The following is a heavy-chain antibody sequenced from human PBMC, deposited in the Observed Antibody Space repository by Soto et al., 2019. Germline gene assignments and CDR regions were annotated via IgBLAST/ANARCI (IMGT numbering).Heavy chain of an antibody. CDR3: AREIAAASPNTTYYYYGMDV. CDR1: GGSISSYY. Sequence: SETLSLTCTVSGGSISSYYWSWIRQPAGEGLEWIGRIYTSGSTNYNPSLKSRVTMSVDTSKNQFSLKLSSVTAADTAVYYCAREIAAASPNTTYYYYGMDVWGQGTTVTVSS. J-gene: IGHJ6*02. D-gene: IGHD6-13*01. CDR2: IYTSGST. V-gene: IGHV4-4*07.